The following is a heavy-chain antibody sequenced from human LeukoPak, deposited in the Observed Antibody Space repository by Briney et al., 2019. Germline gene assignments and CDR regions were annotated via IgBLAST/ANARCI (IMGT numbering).Heavy chain of an antibody. Sequence: SETLSLTCTVSGGSISCSSYYWGWIRQPPGKGLEWIGSIYYSGSTYYNPSLKSRVTISVDTSKNQFSLKLSSVTAADTAVYYCARETAGVPFYYDSSGYHPNFDYWGQGTLVTVSS. D-gene: IGHD3-22*01. V-gene: IGHV4-39*07. CDR1: GGSISCSSYY. J-gene: IGHJ4*02. CDR2: IYYSGST. CDR3: ARETAGVPFYYDSSGYHPNFDY.